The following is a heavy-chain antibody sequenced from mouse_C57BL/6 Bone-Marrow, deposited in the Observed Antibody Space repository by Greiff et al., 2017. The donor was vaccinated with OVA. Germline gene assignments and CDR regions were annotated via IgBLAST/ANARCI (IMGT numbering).Heavy chain of an antibody. D-gene: IGHD1-1*02. V-gene: IGHV1-82*01. CDR2: IYPGGGDT. J-gene: IGHJ2*01. CDR1: GYAFSSSW. CDR3: ARGGGYYFDY. Sequence: VQLQESGPELVKPGASVKISCKASGYAFSSSWMNWVKQRPGKGLEWIGWIYPGGGDTNYNGKFKGKATLTADKSSSTAYMQLSSLTSEDSAVYFCARGGGYYFDYWGQGTTLTVSS.